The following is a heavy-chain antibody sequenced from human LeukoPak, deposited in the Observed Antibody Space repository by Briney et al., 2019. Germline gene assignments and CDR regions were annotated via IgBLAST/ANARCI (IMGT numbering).Heavy chain of an antibody. J-gene: IGHJ4*02. CDR1: GDSINGYY. CDR3: ARYSSRWALEY. V-gene: IGHV4-4*07. CDR2: IYSTGST. Sequence: SETLSLTCSVSGDSINGYYWSWIRQPAGKGLERIGRIYSTGSTNYNPSLKSRVAILLDKSKNQLSLNLTSVTAADTAVYYCARYSSRWALEYWGQGTLVTVSS. D-gene: IGHD6-13*01.